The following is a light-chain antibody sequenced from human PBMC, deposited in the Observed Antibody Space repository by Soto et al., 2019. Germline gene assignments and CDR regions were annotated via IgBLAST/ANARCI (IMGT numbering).Light chain of an antibody. J-gene: IGKJ4*01. Sequence: EIVMTQSPATLSVSQGERVTLSCRSSQIVRSNLAWYQQKPVQYTRLFIYGASTRATGSPARFSVSGSGTEFTLTISGLKSDNFEVYYFQQYNHWSPATFGGGTKVDSK. CDR3: QQYNHWSPAT. CDR1: QIVRSN. CDR2: GAS. V-gene: IGKV3-15*01.